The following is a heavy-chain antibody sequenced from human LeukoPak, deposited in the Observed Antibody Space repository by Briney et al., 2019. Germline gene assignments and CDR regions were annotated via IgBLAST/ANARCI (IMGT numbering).Heavy chain of an antibody. V-gene: IGHV3-9*01. CDR1: GFTFDDYA. D-gene: IGHD3-10*01. CDR2: ISWNSGSI. Sequence: GRSLRLSCAASGFTFDDYAMHWVRQTPGKGLEWVSGISWNSGSIGYADSVKGRFTIPRDNAKNSLYLQMNSLRAEDTALYYCARVALGSYNWFDPWGQGTLVTVSS. J-gene: IGHJ5*02. CDR3: ARVALGSYNWFDP.